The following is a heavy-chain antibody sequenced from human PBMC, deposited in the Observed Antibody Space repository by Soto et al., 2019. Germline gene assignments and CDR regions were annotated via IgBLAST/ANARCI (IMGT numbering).Heavy chain of an antibody. V-gene: IGHV1-69*13. Sequence: SVKVSCKASGGTFSSYAISWVRQAPGQGLEWMGGIIPIFGTANYAQKFQGRVTITADESTSTAYMELSSLRSEDTAVYYCARDHNYYDSSGYYYSFDYWGQGTLVTVSS. D-gene: IGHD3-22*01. CDR3: ARDHNYYDSSGYYYSFDY. J-gene: IGHJ4*02. CDR1: GGTFSSYA. CDR2: IIPIFGTA.